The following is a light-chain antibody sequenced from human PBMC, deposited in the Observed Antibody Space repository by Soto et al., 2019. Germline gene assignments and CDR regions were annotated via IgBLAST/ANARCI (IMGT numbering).Light chain of an antibody. CDR3: QSYDSSLSGWV. Sequence: QSVLTQPPSVSGAPGQRVTISCTGSSSNIGAGYDVHWYQQLPGTAPKLLIYGNSNRPSGVPDRFSGSKSGTSASLAITGLLPEDEADYYCQSYDSSLSGWVFGGGTQLTV. J-gene: IGLJ3*02. V-gene: IGLV1-40*01. CDR2: GNS. CDR1: SSNIGAGYD.